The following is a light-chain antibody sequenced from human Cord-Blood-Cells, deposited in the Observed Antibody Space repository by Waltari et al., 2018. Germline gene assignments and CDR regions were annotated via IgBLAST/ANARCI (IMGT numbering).Light chain of an antibody. J-gene: IGKJ5*01. CDR1: QDISNY. V-gene: IGKV1-33*01. CDR3: QQYDNLPRT. Sequence: DIQITQSPSSLSASVGARVTITCQASQDISNYLNWYQQKPGKAPKRLIYAASNLETGVPSRVSGSGSGTEFTVTSSRLQPEDIATSYCQQYDNLPRTFGQGTRLEIK. CDR2: AAS.